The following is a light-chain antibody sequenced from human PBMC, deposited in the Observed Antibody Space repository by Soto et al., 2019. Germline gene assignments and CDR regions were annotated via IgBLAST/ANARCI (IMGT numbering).Light chain of an antibody. CDR1: QSVSDY. CDR2: DAS. Sequence: EIVLTQSPATLSLSPGERATLSCRASQSVSDYLAWYQQKPGQAPRLLIYDASNRATDIPARFSGGGSGTDFTLTISSLEPEDFAVYYCQQRGNWPWTFGQGTKVDIK. J-gene: IGKJ1*01. V-gene: IGKV3-11*01. CDR3: QQRGNWPWT.